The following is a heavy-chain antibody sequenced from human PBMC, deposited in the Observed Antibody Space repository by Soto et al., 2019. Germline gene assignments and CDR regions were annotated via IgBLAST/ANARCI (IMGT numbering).Heavy chain of an antibody. J-gene: IGHJ4*02. Sequence: QVQLVESGGGVVQPGRSLRLSCAASGFTFSSYGMHWVRQAPGKGLEWVAVISYDGSNKYYADSVKGRFTISRDNSKNTLYLQMNSLRGEDTVVYYCPKDQPQYCSGGSWFGGGDYWGQGTLVTVSS. D-gene: IGHD2-15*01. CDR3: PKDQPQYCSGGSWFGGGDY. CDR1: GFTFSSYG. V-gene: IGHV3-30*18. CDR2: ISYDGSNK.